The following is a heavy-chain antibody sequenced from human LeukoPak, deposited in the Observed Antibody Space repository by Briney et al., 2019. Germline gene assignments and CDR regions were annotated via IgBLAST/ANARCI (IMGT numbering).Heavy chain of an antibody. Sequence: PGGSLRLSCAASGFTFSSYGMHWVRQAPGKGLEWVAVIWYDGSNKYYADSVKGRFTISRDNSKNTLYLQMNSLRAEDTAVYYCARESSGSQRGIDYWGQGTLVTVSS. CDR2: IWYDGSNK. D-gene: IGHD5-12*01. CDR1: GFTFSSYG. V-gene: IGHV3-33*08. CDR3: ARESSGSQRGIDY. J-gene: IGHJ4*02.